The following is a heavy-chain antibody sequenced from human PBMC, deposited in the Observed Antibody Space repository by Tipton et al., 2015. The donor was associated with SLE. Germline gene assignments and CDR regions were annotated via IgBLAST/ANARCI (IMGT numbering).Heavy chain of an antibody. D-gene: IGHD3-10*01. CDR1: GGSISRAGYY. CDR2: IYYSGRT. CDR3: ARDRTVRGPGWFDP. Sequence: GLVKPSETLSLTCTVSGGSISRAGYYWSWIRLHPVKGLEWMGYIYYSGRTYYNPSLESRVTISVDTSKNQFSLQLTSVTAADTAVYYCARDRTVRGPGWFDPWGQGTLVTVSS. V-gene: IGHV4-31*03. J-gene: IGHJ5*02.